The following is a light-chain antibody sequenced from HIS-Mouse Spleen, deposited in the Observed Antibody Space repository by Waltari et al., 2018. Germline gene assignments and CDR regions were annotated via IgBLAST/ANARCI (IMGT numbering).Light chain of an antibody. Sequence: QSALTQPASVSGSPGQSIPISCTGPSSDLGGYNYVPWYQQHPGKAPKLMIYDVSNRPSGVSNRFSGSKSGNTASLTISGLQAEDEADYYCSSYTSSSTYVFGTGTKVTVL. V-gene: IGLV2-14*03. CDR1: SSDLGGYNY. CDR3: SSYTSSSTYV. J-gene: IGLJ1*01. CDR2: DVS.